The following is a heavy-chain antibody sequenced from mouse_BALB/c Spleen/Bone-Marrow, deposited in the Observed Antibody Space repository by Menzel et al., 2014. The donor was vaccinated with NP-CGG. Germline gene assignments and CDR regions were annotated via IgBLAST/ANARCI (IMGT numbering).Heavy chain of an antibody. J-gene: IGHJ2*01. CDR1: GFTFTDYY. Sequence: EVMLVESGGGLVQPGGSLRLSCATSGFTFTDYYMSWVRQPPGKALEWLGFIRNKPNGYTTEYSASVKGRFTISRDSSQSILYLQMNTLRAEDSATYYCARDDYGRGYWGQGTTLTVSS. CDR2: IRNKPNGYTT. CDR3: ARDDYGRGY. V-gene: IGHV7-3*02. D-gene: IGHD1-1*01.